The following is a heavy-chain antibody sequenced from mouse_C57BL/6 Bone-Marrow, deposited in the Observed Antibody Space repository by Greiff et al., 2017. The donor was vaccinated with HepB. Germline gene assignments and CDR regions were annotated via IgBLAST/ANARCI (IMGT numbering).Heavy chain of an antibody. Sequence: EVQLQESGGGLVKPGGSLKLSCAASGFTFSSYAMSWVRQTPEKRLEWVATISDGGSYTYYPDNVKGRFTISRDNAKNNLYLQMSHLKSEDTAMYYCARDRGGTGPAWFAYWCQGTLVTVSA. CDR1: GFTFSSYA. V-gene: IGHV5-4*01. CDR3: ARDRGGTGPAWFAY. J-gene: IGHJ3*01. D-gene: IGHD4-1*01. CDR2: ISDGGSYT.